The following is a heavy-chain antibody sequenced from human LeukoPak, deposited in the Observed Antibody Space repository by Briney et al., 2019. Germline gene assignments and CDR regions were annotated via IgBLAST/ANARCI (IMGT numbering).Heavy chain of an antibody. Sequence: ASVKVSCKASGYTFTGYYMHWVRRAPGQGLEWMGWINPNSGGTNYAQKFQGRVTITRDTSASTAYMELSSLRSEDTAVYYCAKDGYNLNWFDPWGQGTLVTVSS. D-gene: IGHD5-24*01. CDR2: INPNSGGT. J-gene: IGHJ5*02. CDR3: AKDGYNLNWFDP. CDR1: GYTFTGYY. V-gene: IGHV1-2*02.